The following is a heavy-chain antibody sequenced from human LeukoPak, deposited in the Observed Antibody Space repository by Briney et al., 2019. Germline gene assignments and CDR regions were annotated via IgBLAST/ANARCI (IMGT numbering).Heavy chain of an antibody. D-gene: IGHD3-3*01. Sequence: SQTLSLTCTVSGGSISSGDYYWSSIRQPPGKGLEWIGYIYYSGSTYYNPSLKSRVTISVDTSKNQFSLKLSSVTAADTAVYYCARGALYDFWSGYYIDYWGQGTLVTVSS. CDR1: GGSISSGDYY. CDR2: IYYSGST. V-gene: IGHV4-30-4*08. J-gene: IGHJ4*02. CDR3: ARGALYDFWSGYYIDY.